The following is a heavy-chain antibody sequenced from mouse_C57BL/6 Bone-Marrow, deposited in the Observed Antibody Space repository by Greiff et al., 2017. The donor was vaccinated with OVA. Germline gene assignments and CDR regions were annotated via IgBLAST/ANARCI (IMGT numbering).Heavy chain of an antibody. Sequence: VQLQQSGAELVRPGASVKLSCKASGYTFTDYYINWVKQRPGQGLEWIARIYPGSGNTYYTEKFKGKATLTAEKSSSTAYMQLSSLTSEDSAVYFCARSPYYPGAYWGQGTLVTVSA. D-gene: IGHD2-10*01. CDR3: ARSPYYPGAY. CDR1: GYTFTDYY. CDR2: IYPGSGNT. J-gene: IGHJ3*01. V-gene: IGHV1-76*01.